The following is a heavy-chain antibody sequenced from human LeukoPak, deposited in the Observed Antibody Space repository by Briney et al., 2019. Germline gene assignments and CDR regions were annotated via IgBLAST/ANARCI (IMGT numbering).Heavy chain of an antibody. J-gene: IGHJ6*03. CDR1: GFTFSSYA. Sequence: GGSLRLSCAASGFTFSSYAMSWVRQAPGKGLEWVSVISGSGGSTYYADSVKGRFTISRDNSKNTLYLQMNSLRAEDTAVYYCAKRGYDSSGYYYVYYYYYMDVWGKGTTVTISS. D-gene: IGHD3-22*01. CDR3: AKRGYDSSGYYYVYYYYYMDV. CDR2: ISGSGGST. V-gene: IGHV3-23*01.